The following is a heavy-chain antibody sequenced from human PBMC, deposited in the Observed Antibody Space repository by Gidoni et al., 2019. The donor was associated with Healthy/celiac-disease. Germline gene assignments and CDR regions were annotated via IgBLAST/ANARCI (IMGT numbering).Heavy chain of an antibody. V-gene: IGHV3-48*02. Sequence: EVQLLESGGCLVQPVGSLRLSCAASGFTFSSYSMNWVRQAPGKVLEGVSYISSSSSTIYYADSVKGRFTSSRDNAKNSLYLQMNSLRDEDTAVYYCASPGSGRYYNVDYWGQGTLVTVSS. D-gene: IGHD1-26*01. CDR1: GFTFSSYS. J-gene: IGHJ4*02. CDR2: ISSSSSTI. CDR3: ASPGSGRYYNVDY.